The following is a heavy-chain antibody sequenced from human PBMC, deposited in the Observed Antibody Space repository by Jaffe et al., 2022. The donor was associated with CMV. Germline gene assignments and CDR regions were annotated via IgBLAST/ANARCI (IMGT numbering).Heavy chain of an antibody. CDR2: IYAGTGKT. CDR1: GYTLSNYA. D-gene: IGHD6-6*01. Sequence: QVQVVQSGAEVKKPGASVKVSCKTSGYTLSNYAIHWVRQAPGQRLEWMGRIYAGTGKTKYSQRFQGRVTITRDTSASIAYMDLRSLRSEDTAVFYCATSNPTTSDAFDIWGQGTLVTVSS. CDR3: ATSNPTTSDAFDI. V-gene: IGHV1-3*01. J-gene: IGHJ3*02.